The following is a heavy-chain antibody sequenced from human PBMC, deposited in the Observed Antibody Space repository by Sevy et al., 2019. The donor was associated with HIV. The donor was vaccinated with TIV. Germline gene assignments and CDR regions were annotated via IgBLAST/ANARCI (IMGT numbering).Heavy chain of an antibody. V-gene: IGHV3-30-3*01. CDR3: ARDGGYSIKWYPLY. CDR1: GFAISSHA. J-gene: IGHJ4*01. CDR2: ISYEGTET. D-gene: IGHD6-13*01. Sequence: GGSLRLSCAASGFAISSHAMHWVRQAPGKGLEWVGVISYEGTETFYAASVEGRFTISRDNSKNMLSLQINSLRPEDTAVYYCARDGGYSIKWYPLYWGQGTLVTVSS.